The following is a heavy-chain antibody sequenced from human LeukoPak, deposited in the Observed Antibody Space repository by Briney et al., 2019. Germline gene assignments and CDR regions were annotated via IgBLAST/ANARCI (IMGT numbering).Heavy chain of an antibody. V-gene: IGHV1-8*01. CDR2: MNPDSGNT. CDR1: GYTFTNYD. CDR3: ARGKALINLIQAMDY. Sequence: GASVKVSCKASGYTFTNYDINWVRQATGQGLEWMGWMNPDSGNTGFAQKFQDRVTMTRNTSINAAYMELSSLRSEDTAVYYCARGKALINLIQAMDYWGQGTLVTVSS. J-gene: IGHJ4*02. D-gene: IGHD5-18*01.